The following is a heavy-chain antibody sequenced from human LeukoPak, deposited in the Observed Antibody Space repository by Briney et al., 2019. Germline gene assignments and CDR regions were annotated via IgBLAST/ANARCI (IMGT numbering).Heavy chain of an antibody. J-gene: IGHJ4*02. CDR3: AKDEDIVVVPASFDY. D-gene: IGHD2-2*01. Sequence: ETLSLTCTVSGGSISSSSYYWGWVRQAPGKGLEWVSAISGSGGSTYYADSVKGRFTISRDNSKNTLYLQMNSLRAEDTAVYYCAKDEDIVVVPASFDYWGQGTLVTVSS. V-gene: IGHV3-23*01. CDR1: GGSISSSSYY. CDR2: ISGSGGST.